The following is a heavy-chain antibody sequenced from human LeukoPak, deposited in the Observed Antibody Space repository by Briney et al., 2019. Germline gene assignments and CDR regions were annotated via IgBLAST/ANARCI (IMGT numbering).Heavy chain of an antibody. D-gene: IGHD2/OR15-2a*01. V-gene: IGHV1-69*05. CDR3: ARDRLSSPSGTPYYMDV. CDR1: GGTFNNYA. Sequence: SVKVSCKASGGTFNNYAINWVRQAPGQGLEWMGRIIPIFRTANYAQKFQGRVTITTDESTSTAYMELSSLRSEDTAVYYCARDRLSSPSGTPYYMDVWGKGTTVTVSS. CDR2: IIPIFRTA. J-gene: IGHJ6*03.